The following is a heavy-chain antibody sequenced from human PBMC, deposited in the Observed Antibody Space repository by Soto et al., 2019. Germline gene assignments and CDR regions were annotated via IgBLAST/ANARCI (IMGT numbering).Heavy chain of an antibody. J-gene: IGHJ6*02. CDR1: GFTFRDYY. V-gene: IGHV3-11*05. CDR2: IDSSTKYT. CDR3: AREYYYTIDV. Sequence: QVQLVESGGGLVRPGGSLRLSCEASGFTFRDYYMTWFRQAPGKGLEWLSYIDSSTKYTNYADSVKGRFTISRDNANNSLYLQMNSLRDEETSVYYCAREYYYTIDVWGQGTMVTVSS.